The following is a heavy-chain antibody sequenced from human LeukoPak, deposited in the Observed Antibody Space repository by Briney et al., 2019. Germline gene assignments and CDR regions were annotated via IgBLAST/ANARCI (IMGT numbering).Heavy chain of an antibody. D-gene: IGHD3-10*01. V-gene: IGHV1-69*13. Sequence: SVKVSCKASGGTFSSYAVSWVRQAPGQGLEWMGGIIPIFGAANYAQKFQGRVTITADESTSTAYMELSSLRSEDTAVYYCARGNGSGSYPPDYWGQGTLVTVSS. CDR1: GGTFSSYA. CDR3: ARGNGSGSYPPDY. CDR2: IIPIFGAA. J-gene: IGHJ4*02.